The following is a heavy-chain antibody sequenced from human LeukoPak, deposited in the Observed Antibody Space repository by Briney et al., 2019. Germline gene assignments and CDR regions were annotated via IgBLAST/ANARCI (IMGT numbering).Heavy chain of an antibody. CDR3: AREVVGVLPDASTNDY. D-gene: IGHD2-8*01. CDR1: GFTFSSYA. Sequence: GGALRLSCAASGFTFSSYAMHWLRQAPGKGLEWVALISYDGSDKYYADTVEGRFSIARDNSKSTVHLQMNRLRTEDTAVYFCAREVVGVLPDASTNDYWGQGALVFVSS. V-gene: IGHV3-30*04. CDR2: ISYDGSDK. J-gene: IGHJ4*02.